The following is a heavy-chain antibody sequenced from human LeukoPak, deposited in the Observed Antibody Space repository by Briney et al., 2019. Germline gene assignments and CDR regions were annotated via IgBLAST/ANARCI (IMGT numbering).Heavy chain of an antibody. CDR3: ARHLPNPYGGNPSYFDY. Sequence: PSETLSLTCTVSGGSISSSSYYWGSIRQPPGKGLEWIGSIYYSGSTYYNPSLKSRVTISVDTSKNQFSLKLSSVTAADTAVYYCARHLPNPYGGNPSYFDYWGQGTLVTVSS. D-gene: IGHD4-23*01. J-gene: IGHJ4*02. V-gene: IGHV4-39*01. CDR2: IYYSGST. CDR1: GGSISSSSYY.